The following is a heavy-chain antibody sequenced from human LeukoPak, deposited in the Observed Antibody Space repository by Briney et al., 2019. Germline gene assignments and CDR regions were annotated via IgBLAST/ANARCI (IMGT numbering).Heavy chain of an antibody. CDR3: AGRPKGYCSSTSCYRYPYYYYGMDV. V-gene: IGHV4-34*01. CDR2: INHSGST. Sequence: SETLSLTCAVYGGSFSGYYWSWIRQPPGKGLEWIGEINHSGSTNYNPSLKSRVTISVDTSKNQFSLKLSSVTAADTAVYYCAGRPKGYCSSTSCYRYPYYYYGMDVWGQGTTVTVSS. CDR1: GGSFSGYY. D-gene: IGHD2-2*01. J-gene: IGHJ6*02.